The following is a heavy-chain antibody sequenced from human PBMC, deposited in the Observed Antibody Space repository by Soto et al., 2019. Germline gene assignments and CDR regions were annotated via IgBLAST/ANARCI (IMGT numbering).Heavy chain of an antibody. D-gene: IGHD3-16*01. CDR2: ISGSGGST. J-gene: IGHJ4*02. CDR3: AKDLDTWDYFDY. V-gene: IGHV3-23*01. Sequence: GGSLRLSCAASGFTFSSYAMSWVRQAPGKGLEWVSAISGSGGSTYYADSVKGLFTISRDNAKNTLYLQMNSLRAEDTALYYCAKDLDTWDYFDYWGQGTLVTVSS. CDR1: GFTFSSYA.